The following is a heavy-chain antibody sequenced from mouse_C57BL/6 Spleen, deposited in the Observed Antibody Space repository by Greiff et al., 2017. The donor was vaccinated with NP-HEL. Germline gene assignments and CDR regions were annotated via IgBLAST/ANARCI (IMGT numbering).Heavy chain of an antibody. CDR1: GFTFSDFY. CDR2: SRNKANDYTT. CDR3: ARDDYDYEGFAY. J-gene: IGHJ3*01. V-gene: IGHV7-1*01. Sequence: EVKLVESGGGLVQSGRSLRLSCATSGFTFSDFYMEWVRQAPGKGLEWIAASRNKANDYTTEYSASVKGRFIVSRDTSQSILYLQMNALRAEDTAIYYCARDDYDYEGFAYWGQGTLVTVSA. D-gene: IGHD2-4*01.